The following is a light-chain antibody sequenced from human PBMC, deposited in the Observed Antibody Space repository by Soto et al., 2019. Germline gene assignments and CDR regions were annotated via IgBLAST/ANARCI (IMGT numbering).Light chain of an antibody. J-gene: IGLJ3*02. V-gene: IGLV2-14*02. CDR3: SSYGGNNYVL. CDR2: EVI. Sequence: QSALTQPASVSGSPGQSITISCTGTSSDVGSYNLVSWYQQHPGKAPKLMIYEVIKRSSGVPDRFSGSKSGNTASLTVSGLQAEDEADYYCSSYGGNNYVLFGGGTKLTVL. CDR1: SSDVGSYNL.